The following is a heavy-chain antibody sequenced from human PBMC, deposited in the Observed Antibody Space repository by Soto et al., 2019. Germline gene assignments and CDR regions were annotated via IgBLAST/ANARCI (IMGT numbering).Heavy chain of an antibody. D-gene: IGHD1-26*01. CDR1: GFTFSYYW. CDR2: IHSDGSST. J-gene: IGHJ3*01. CDR3: ARGDRGAFDL. Sequence: EVQLVESGGGLVRPGGSLILSCAASGFTFSYYWMHWVRQAPGKGLVWVSRIHSDGSSTTYADFVKGRFIISRDNARNTVDLQMNSVRVEDTAVYYCARGDRGAFDLGGQGTVVTVSS. V-gene: IGHV3-74*01.